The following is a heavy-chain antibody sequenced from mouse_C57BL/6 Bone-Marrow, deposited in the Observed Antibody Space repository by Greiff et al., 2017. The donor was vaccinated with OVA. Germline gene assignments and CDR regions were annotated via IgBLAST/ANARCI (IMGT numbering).Heavy chain of an antibody. J-gene: IGHJ1*03. CDR1: GYTFTSYW. V-gene: IGHV1-55*01. Sequence: QVQLQQPGAELVKPGASVKMSCKASGYTFTSYWITWVKQRPGQGLEWIGDIYPGSGSTNYNEKFKSKATLTVDTSSSTAYMQLSSLTSEDSAVYYCARVGDGSSPSFYFDVWGTGTTVTVSS. CDR3: ARVGDGSSPSFYFDV. D-gene: IGHD1-1*01. CDR2: IYPGSGST.